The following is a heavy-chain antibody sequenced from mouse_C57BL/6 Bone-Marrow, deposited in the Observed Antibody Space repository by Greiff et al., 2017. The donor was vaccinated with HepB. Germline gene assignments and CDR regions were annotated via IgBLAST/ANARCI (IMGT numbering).Heavy chain of an antibody. J-gene: IGHJ1*03. CDR3: ARDIYDGYFAWYFDV. Sequence: VQRVESGPGLVQPSQSLSITCTVSGFSLTSYGVHWVRQSPGKGLEWLGVIWSGGSTDYNAAFISRLSISKDNSKSQVFFKMNSLQADDTAIYYCARDIYDGYFAWYFDVWGTGTTVTVSS. D-gene: IGHD2-3*01. CDR2: IWSGGST. V-gene: IGHV2-2*01. CDR1: GFSLTSYG.